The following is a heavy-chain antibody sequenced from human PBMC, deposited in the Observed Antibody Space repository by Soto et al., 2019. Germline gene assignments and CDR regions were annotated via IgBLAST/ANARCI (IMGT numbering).Heavy chain of an antibody. V-gene: IGHV1-18*01. D-gene: IGHD2-15*01. Sequence: QVQLVQSGAEVKKPGASVKVSCKASGYTFTSYGISWVRQAPGQGLEWMGWISAYNGNTNYAQKLQGRVNMTTDTSTSTAYMELRSLRSDDTAVYYCARVDTYIVVVVAATGLIDYWGQGTLVTVSS. CDR2: ISAYNGNT. CDR1: GYTFTSYG. CDR3: ARVDTYIVVVVAATGLIDY. J-gene: IGHJ4*02.